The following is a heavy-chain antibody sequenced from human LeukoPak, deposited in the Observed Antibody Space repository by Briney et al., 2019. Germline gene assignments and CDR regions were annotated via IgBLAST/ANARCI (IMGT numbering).Heavy chain of an antibody. J-gene: IGHJ4*02. CDR1: GVSDSANY. CDR2: IYTDGNT. V-gene: IGHV3-66*01. D-gene: IGHD4-17*01. CDR3: THGDYPLTY. Sequence: PGGSLRLSCAVSGVSDSANYWHWVRQAPGKALEWVSLIYTDGNTHYADSVKGRFIFSRDSTKTTLYLQMNSLRTEDTAVYFCTHGDYPLTYWGQGTLVTVSS.